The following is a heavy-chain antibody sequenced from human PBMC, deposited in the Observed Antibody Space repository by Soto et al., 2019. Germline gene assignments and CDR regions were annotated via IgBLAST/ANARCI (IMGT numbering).Heavy chain of an antibody. J-gene: IGHJ4*02. V-gene: IGHV3-74*01. Sequence: EVQLVESGGGLVQFGGSLRLSCAASGFTFSSYWMHWVRQVTGKGLVWVSRIKGDGTNTGYADSVKGRFTISRDNVKNSLYLQMNSLRAEDTAVYYCARGLSGYYGFDYWGQGTLVTVSS. CDR1: GFTFSSYW. D-gene: IGHD5-12*01. CDR3: ARGLSGYYGFDY. CDR2: IKGDGTNT.